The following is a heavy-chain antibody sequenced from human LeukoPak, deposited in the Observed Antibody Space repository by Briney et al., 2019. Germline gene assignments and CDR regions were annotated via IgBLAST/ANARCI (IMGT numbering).Heavy chain of an antibody. V-gene: IGHV3-30*04. CDR1: GFTFSSYA. J-gene: IGHJ5*02. CDR3: SREGIGDAYKPYNWFDP. D-gene: IGHD5-24*01. Sequence: GGSLRLSCAASGFTFSSYAMHWVRQAPGKGLEWVAVISYDGSNKYYADSVKGRFTISRDNSKNTLYLQMNSLRAEDTAVYYCSREGIGDAYKPYNWFDPWGQGTLVTVSS. CDR2: ISYDGSNK.